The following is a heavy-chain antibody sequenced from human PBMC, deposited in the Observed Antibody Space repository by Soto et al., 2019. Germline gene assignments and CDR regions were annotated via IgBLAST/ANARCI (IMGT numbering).Heavy chain of an antibody. J-gene: IGHJ5*02. Sequence: ASVKVSCKASGGTFSSYAISWVRQAPGQGLEWMGGIIPIFGTANYAQKFQGRVTITADESTSTAYMELSSLRSEDTAVYYCAREWEYSGSYGWFDPWGQGTLVTVSS. CDR2: IIPIFGTA. V-gene: IGHV1-69*13. CDR3: AREWEYSGSYGWFDP. CDR1: GGTFSSYA. D-gene: IGHD1-26*01.